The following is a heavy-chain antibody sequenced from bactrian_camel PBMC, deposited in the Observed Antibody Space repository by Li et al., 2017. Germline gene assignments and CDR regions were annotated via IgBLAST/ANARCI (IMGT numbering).Heavy chain of an antibody. D-gene: IGHD5*01. Sequence: HVQLVESGGGSVQAGESLTLSCAASGVLVPHSCMAWFRQTTGKEREGVAYMYTATARTYYPDSVKGRFTISRDSAKNTIYLQMSSLNAEDTAMYYCAAARVVWVPGILRAADVDYWGQGTQVTVS. CDR3: AAARVVWVPGILRAADVDY. CDR2: MYTATART. CDR1: GVLVPHSC. J-gene: IGHJ6*01. V-gene: IGHV3S63*01.